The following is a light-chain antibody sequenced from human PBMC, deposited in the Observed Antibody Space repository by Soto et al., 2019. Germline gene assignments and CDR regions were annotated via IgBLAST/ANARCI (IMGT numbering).Light chain of an antibody. CDR3: MQALQTPR. CDR2: LGS. Sequence: DIVMTQSPLSLPVTPGEPASISCRSSQSLLHSNGYNYLDWYLQKPGQSPQLLIYLGSNRASGVPDRFSGSGSGTDFTLKISRVDAEDVGVYYCMQALQTPRFGPGTKGDIK. CDR1: QSLLHSNGYNY. J-gene: IGKJ3*01. V-gene: IGKV2-28*01.